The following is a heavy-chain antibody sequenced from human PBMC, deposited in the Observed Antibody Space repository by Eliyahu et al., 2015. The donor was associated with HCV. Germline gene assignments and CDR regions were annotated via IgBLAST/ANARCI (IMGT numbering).Heavy chain of an antibody. V-gene: IGHV4-34*01. CDR1: GGSFXGYY. D-gene: IGHD6-19*01. J-gene: IGHJ4*02. CDR3: ARGVAGTRGILNY. CDR2: INHSGST. Sequence: QVQLQQWGAGLLXPSEXLSLTCAXYGGSFXGYYWSWIRQPPGKGLEWIGEINHSGSTNYNXXLKSRVTISVDXSKNQFXLKLNSVTAADTAVYYCARGVAGTRGILNYWGQGTLVTVSS.